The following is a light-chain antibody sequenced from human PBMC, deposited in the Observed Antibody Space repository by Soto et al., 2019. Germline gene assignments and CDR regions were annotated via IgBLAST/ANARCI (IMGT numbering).Light chain of an antibody. CDR3: QQYHHWPPIT. CDR1: QSVSSN. Sequence: EILMTQYPATLSVSPGESATLSYGASQSVSSNLAWHQQKPGQAPRILIYDASTRATGISASFSGSGSATEFTLPISSLQSQDFAAYYCQQYHHWPPITFGRGTRLEIK. J-gene: IGKJ5*01. CDR2: DAS. V-gene: IGKV3-15*01.